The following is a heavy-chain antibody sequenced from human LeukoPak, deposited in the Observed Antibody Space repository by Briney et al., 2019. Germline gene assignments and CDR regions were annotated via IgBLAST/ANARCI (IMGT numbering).Heavy chain of an antibody. Sequence: PGGSLRLSCTASGFTFTSYSMHWARQAPGKELEWVAFISHDGGQKYYADSVKGRFTISRDSSMNTLYLQMSSLRVEDTAVYYCVRDLRWRSCDYWGQGTLVTVSS. J-gene: IGHJ4*02. CDR2: ISHDGGQK. CDR3: VRDLRWRSCDY. D-gene: IGHD2-15*01. V-gene: IGHV3-30*04. CDR1: GFTFTSYS.